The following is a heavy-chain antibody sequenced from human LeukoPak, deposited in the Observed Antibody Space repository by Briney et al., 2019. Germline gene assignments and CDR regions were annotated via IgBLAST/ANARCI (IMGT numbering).Heavy chain of an antibody. J-gene: IGHJ4*02. V-gene: IGHV3-66*01. CDR3: AKVAYYAPQTPFDY. Sequence: GGSLRLSCAASGFTVSSNYMSWVRQAPGKGLEWVSVIYSGGSTYYADSVKGRFTISRDNSKNTLYLQMNSLRAEDTAVYYCAKVAYYAPQTPFDYWGQGTLVTVSS. CDR1: GFTVSSNY. CDR2: IYSGGST. D-gene: IGHD2/OR15-2a*01.